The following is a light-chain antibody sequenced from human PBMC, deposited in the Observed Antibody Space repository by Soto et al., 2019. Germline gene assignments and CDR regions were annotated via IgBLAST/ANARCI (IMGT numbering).Light chain of an antibody. Sequence: EIVMTQSPAILSVSPGERATLSCRASQSVSSNLAWYQQKPGQAPRLLIYGASTRATGIPARFSGSGSGTEFILSISSLQSEDFAVYYCQQYNGRPPITFGQGTRLEIK. CDR1: QSVSSN. J-gene: IGKJ5*01. V-gene: IGKV3-15*01. CDR2: GAS. CDR3: QQYNGRPPIT.